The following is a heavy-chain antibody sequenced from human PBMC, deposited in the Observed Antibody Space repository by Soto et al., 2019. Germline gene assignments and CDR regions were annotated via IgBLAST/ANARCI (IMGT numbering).Heavy chain of an antibody. CDR3: ARDYDFWSGPTQYNWFDP. J-gene: IGHJ5*02. CDR1: GFTFTSSA. D-gene: IGHD3-3*01. CDR2: IVVGSGNT. Sequence: SVKVSCKASGFTFTSSAMQWVRQARGQRLEWIGWIVVGSGNTNYAQKFQERVTITRDMSTSTAYMELSSLRSEDTAVYYCARDYDFWSGPTQYNWFDPWGQGTLVTVSS. V-gene: IGHV1-58*02.